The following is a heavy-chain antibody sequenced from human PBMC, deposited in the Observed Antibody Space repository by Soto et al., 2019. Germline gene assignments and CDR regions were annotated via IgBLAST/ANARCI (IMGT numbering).Heavy chain of an antibody. J-gene: IGHJ4*02. CDR1: GYTFTGYY. D-gene: IGHD2-15*01. CDR3: ARGSWGYCSGGSCYYYDY. V-gene: IGHV1-2*04. Sequence: QVQLVQSGAEVKKPGASVKVPCKASGYTFTGYYMHWVRQAPGQGLEWMGWINPNSGGTNYAQKFQGWVTMTRDTSISTACMELSRLRSDDTAVYYCARGSWGYCSGGSCYYYDYWGQGTLVTVSS. CDR2: INPNSGGT.